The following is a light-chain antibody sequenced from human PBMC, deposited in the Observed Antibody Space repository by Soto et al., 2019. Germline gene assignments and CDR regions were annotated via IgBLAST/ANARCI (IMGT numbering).Light chain of an antibody. CDR2: GAS. Sequence: EIVMTQSPTILSVSPGERATLSCRASQSVSSNLAWYQQKPGQAPRLLIYGASTRAIGIPARFSGSGSGTEFTLTISSLQSEDFATYYCLQDYDYPRTFGQGTKVDI. CDR1: QSVSSN. V-gene: IGKV3-15*01. CDR3: LQDYDYPRT. J-gene: IGKJ1*01.